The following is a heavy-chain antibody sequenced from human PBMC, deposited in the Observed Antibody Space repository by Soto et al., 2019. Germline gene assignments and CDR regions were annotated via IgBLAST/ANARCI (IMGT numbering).Heavy chain of an antibody. D-gene: IGHD1-26*01. CDR1: GFTFSSYW. J-gene: IGHJ6*03. CDR3: ARRWEYFYMDV. Sequence: EVQLVESGGALVQPGGSLRLSCAASGFTFSSYWMHWVRQAPGKGLVWVSRINTDGTSPKYADSVKGRFTISRDNAKNKLYLQMNSLRDEDTAVYYCARRWEYFYMDVWGKGTTVTVSS. V-gene: IGHV3-74*03. CDR2: INTDGTSP.